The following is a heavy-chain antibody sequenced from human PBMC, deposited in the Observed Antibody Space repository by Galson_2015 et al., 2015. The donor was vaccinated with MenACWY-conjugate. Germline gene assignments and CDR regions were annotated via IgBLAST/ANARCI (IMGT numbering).Heavy chain of an antibody. V-gene: IGHV5-51*01. Sequence: SGAEVKKPGESLKISCKGSGYSFTTYWIGWVRQMPGKGLEWMGPISPGDSYTRYNPAFQGQVTISADKSISTAYLQWNSLQASDTAMYYCARHPPGGRGMDVWGQGTTVTVSS. CDR1: GYSFTTYW. CDR2: ISPGDSYT. CDR3: ARHPPGGRGMDV. J-gene: IGHJ6*02. D-gene: IGHD1-26*01.